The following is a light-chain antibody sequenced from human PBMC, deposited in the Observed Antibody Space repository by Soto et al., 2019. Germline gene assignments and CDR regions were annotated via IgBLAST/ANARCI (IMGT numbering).Light chain of an antibody. J-gene: IGKJ4*01. CDR2: GAS. V-gene: IGKV3-20*01. Sequence: EIVLPQSPGSVSLSPGERATLSCRASETVKKNSLAWYQQKPGQAPRLLIYGASRRATGIPDSFSGSGSETDFILTISRLEPDNSAVYYCQQYAISPLTFGGGTKVEI. CDR1: ETVKKNS. CDR3: QQYAISPLT.